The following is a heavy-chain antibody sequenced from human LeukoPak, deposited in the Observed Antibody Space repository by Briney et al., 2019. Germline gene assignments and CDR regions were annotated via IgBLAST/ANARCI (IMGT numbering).Heavy chain of an antibody. D-gene: IGHD2-15*01. CDR2: ITGSGSNT. CDR3: ASRDPCSGGTCYALAY. Sequence: GGSLRLSCAGSGVTFSNYGMHWVRQAPGMRLEWLSAITGSGSNTYYADSAKGRFTISRDNSKNTLYLQMNGLRAEDTAVYYCASRDPCSGGTCYALAYWGQGTLVTVSS. J-gene: IGHJ4*02. V-gene: IGHV3-23*01. CDR1: GVTFSNYG.